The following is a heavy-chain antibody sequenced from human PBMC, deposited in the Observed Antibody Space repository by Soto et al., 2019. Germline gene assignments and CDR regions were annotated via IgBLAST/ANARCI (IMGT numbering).Heavy chain of an antibody. D-gene: IGHD2-2*01. V-gene: IGHV3-53*02. CDR3: ARALPVAKGGFDP. Sequence: EVQLVETGGGLIQPGGSLRLSCAASGFTVSNTYMTSVRQPPGKGLECVSVIYTAGGTNYADSVKGRFIISRDNSKNTLYLQMNSLRAEDTAVYYCARALPVAKGGFDPWGQGTLVTVSS. CDR2: IYTAGGT. J-gene: IGHJ5*02. CDR1: GFTVSNTY.